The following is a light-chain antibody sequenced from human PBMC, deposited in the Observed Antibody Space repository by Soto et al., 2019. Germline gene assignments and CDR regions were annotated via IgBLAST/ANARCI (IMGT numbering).Light chain of an antibody. CDR2: EVN. Sequence: QSALTQPASVSGSPGQSITISCTGTSSDVGGYNYVSWYQQHPGKAPKLIIYEVNNRPSGVSNRFSGSKSGNTASLTISGLQAEDEADYYCSSYKSSSNSRVFGGGTKVTVL. J-gene: IGLJ2*01. CDR3: SSYKSSSNSRV. V-gene: IGLV2-14*01. CDR1: SSDVGGYNY.